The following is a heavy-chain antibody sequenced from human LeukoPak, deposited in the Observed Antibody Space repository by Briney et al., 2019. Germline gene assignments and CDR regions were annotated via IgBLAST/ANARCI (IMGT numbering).Heavy chain of an antibody. V-gene: IGHV1-69*05. CDR3: ARVRSSSWYYFDY. CDR2: IIPIFGTA. Sequence: GASVKVSCKASGGTFSSYAISWVRQAPGQGLEWMGGIIPIFGTANYAQKFQGRVTITTDESTSTAYMELSSLRSENTAAYYCARVRSSSWYYFDYWGQGTLVTVSS. D-gene: IGHD6-13*01. J-gene: IGHJ4*02. CDR1: GGTFSSYA.